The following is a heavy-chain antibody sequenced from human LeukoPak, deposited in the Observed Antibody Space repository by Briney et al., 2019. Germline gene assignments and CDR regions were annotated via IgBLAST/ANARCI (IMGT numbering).Heavy chain of an antibody. CDR3: AELGITMIGGV. CDR1: RFTFDEYG. CDR2: ISGNGGST. V-gene: IGHV3-20*04. J-gene: IGHJ6*04. Sequence: GGSLRLSCAASRFTFDEYGMSWVRQTAGKGLEWVAAISGNGGSTYYADSGKGRFTISRDNAKNSLYLQMNSLRAEDTAVYYCAELGITMIGGVWGKGTTVTISS. D-gene: IGHD3-10*02.